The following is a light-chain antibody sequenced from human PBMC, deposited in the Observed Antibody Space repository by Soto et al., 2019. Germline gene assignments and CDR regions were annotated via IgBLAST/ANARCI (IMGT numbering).Light chain of an antibody. CDR3: QQYNNWPPTT. CDR1: RSISDW. Sequence: DIQMTQSPSTLSPSVGDRVTITCRASRSISDWLAWYQQKPGKAPKLLIFDASSLKSGVPSRFSGSGSGTEFTLTISSLQSEDFAVYYCQQYNNWPPTTFGQGTRLEI. V-gene: IGKV1-5*01. CDR2: DAS. J-gene: IGKJ5*01.